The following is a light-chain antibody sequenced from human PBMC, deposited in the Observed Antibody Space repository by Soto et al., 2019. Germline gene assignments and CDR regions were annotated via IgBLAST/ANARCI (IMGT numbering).Light chain of an antibody. Sequence: EVVFTQSPVTLSLSPCERATLSCRASQSFRGLLAWYQQKPGQAPRLLIYDAYNRATGIPPRFSGSGSGTDFTLTISSLQSEDFAVYYCQQYNNWPPITFGQGTRLEIK. CDR2: DAY. CDR3: QQYNNWPPIT. CDR1: QSFRGL. V-gene: IGKV3-11*01. J-gene: IGKJ5*01.